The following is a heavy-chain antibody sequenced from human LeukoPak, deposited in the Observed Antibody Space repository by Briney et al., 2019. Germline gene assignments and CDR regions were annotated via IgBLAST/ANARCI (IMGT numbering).Heavy chain of an antibody. D-gene: IGHD5-18*01. CDR3: ARDRGNTAMVQPALDDDY. V-gene: IGHV1-69*04. Sequence: SVKVSCKASGGTFSSYAISWVRPAPGQGPEWMGRIIPILGIANYAQKFQGRVTITADKSTSTVYMELSSLRSEDTAVYYCARDRGNTAMVQPALDDDYWGQGTLVTVSS. CDR1: GGTFSSYA. CDR2: IIPILGIA. J-gene: IGHJ4*02.